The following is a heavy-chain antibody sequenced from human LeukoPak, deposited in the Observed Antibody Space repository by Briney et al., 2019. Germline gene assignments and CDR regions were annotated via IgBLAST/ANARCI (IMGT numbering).Heavy chain of an antibody. J-gene: IGHJ6*02. D-gene: IGHD6-13*01. CDR3: AKVGSSMSFYYYYGMDV. Sequence: GSLRLSCAASGFTFSSYEMNWVRQAPGKGLEWVSYISSSGSTIYYADSVKGRFTISRDNSKDTLYLQMDSLRAEDTAVYYCAKVGSSMSFYYYYGMDVWGQGTTVTVS. V-gene: IGHV3-48*03. CDR2: ISSSGSTI. CDR1: GFTFSSYE.